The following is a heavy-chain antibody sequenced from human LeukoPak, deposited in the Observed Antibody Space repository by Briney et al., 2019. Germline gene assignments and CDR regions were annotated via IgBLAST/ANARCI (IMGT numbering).Heavy chain of an antibody. V-gene: IGHV3-7*01. CDR1: GFTFSSYW. CDR3: ARDHTAIYYGMDV. CDR2: IKQDGSEK. J-gene: IGHJ6*02. D-gene: IGHD5-18*01. Sequence: PGRSLRLSCAASGFTFSSYWMSWVRQAPGKGLEWVANIKQDGSEKYYVDSVKGRFTISRDNAKNSLYLQMNSLRAEDTAVYYCARDHTAIYYGMDVWGQGTTVTVSS.